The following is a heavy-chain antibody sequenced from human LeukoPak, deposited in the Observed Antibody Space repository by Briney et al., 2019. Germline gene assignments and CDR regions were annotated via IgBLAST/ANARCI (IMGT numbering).Heavy chain of an antibody. Sequence: SVKVSCKASGGTFTNYAINWVRQAPGQGLEWMGRIIPILDVTNYAQKFQGRVTTTADQSTSTAYMELSSLRSEDTAVYYCARGGGVDILTGFQYWGQGTLVTVSS. CDR2: IIPILDVT. CDR3: ARGGGVDILTGFQY. V-gene: IGHV1-69*04. J-gene: IGHJ4*02. D-gene: IGHD3-9*01. CDR1: GGTFTNYA.